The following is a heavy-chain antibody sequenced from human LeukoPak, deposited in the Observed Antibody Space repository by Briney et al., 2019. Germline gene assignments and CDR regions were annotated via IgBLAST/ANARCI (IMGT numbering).Heavy chain of an antibody. Sequence: GGSLRLSCAASGFTFSVNGMHWVRQAPGKGLEWVALIQYDGNNKYYTDSVKGRFTISRDNAKNTLYLQMNSLRPEDTAVYYCAEGHMTPYFHHWGQGTLVTVSS. V-gene: IGHV3-30*02. CDR2: IQYDGNNK. CDR3: AEGHMTPYFHH. CDR1: GFTFSVNG. J-gene: IGHJ1*01.